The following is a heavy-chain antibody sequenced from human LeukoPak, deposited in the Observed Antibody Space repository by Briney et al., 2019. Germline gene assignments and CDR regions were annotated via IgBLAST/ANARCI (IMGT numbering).Heavy chain of an antibody. V-gene: IGHV3-23*01. CDR1: GFTFRNFA. Sequence: GGSLRLSCAASGFTFRNFAMTWVRQAPGKGLEWVSIITGSGGSTYYADSVKDRFTISRDNSENTLYLQMNSLRAEDTAVYFCAKALVGAISADYWGQGTLVTVSS. CDR2: ITGSGGST. J-gene: IGHJ4*02. CDR3: AKALVGAISADY. D-gene: IGHD1-26*01.